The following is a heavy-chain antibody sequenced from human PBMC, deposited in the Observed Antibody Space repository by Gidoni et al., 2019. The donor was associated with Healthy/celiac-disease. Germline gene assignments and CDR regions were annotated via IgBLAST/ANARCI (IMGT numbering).Heavy chain of an antibody. V-gene: IGHV4-39*01. D-gene: IGHD3-10*01. CDR2: FYYSGST. CDR3: ARLRGVRGIPYGSGSYTFDY. Sequence: QLQLQESCPGLVKPSETLSLTCTVSGGSISSSSYYWGWIRQPPGKGLEWIGSFYYSGSTYYNPSLKSRVTISVDTSKNQFSLKLSSVTAADTAVYYCARLRGVRGIPYGSGSYTFDYWGQGTLVTVSS. J-gene: IGHJ4*02. CDR1: GGSISSSSYY.